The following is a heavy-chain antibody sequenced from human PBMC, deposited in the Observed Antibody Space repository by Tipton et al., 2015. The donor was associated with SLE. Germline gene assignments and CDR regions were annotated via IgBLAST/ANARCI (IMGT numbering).Heavy chain of an antibody. D-gene: IGHD2-15*01. Sequence: SLRLSCAASGFTFSDYYMSWIRQAPGKGLEWLSDISSTGSTIYYADSVKGRFTISRDNAKNSLYLQMNSLRAEDTAVYYCAREVVVSANYYYYYNGLDVWGHGTTVTVSS. CDR1: GFTFSDYY. J-gene: IGHJ6*02. V-gene: IGHV3-11*01. CDR2: ISSTGSTI. CDR3: AREVVVSANYYYYYNGLDV.